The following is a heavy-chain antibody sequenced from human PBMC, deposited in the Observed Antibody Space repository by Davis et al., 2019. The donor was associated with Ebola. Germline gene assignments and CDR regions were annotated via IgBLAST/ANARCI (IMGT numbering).Heavy chain of an antibody. CDR1: GYTFTSYG. CDR3: ARVQTGFYFDSSDSPSWFDP. D-gene: IGHD3-22*01. CDR2: ISAYNGNT. Sequence: ASVKVSCKASGYTFTSYGISWVRQAPGQGLEWMGWISAYNGNTNYAQKLQGRVTMTTDTSTSTAYMELRSLGSDDTAVYYCARVQTGFYFDSSDSPSWFDPWGQGTLVTVSS. J-gene: IGHJ5*02. V-gene: IGHV1-18*01.